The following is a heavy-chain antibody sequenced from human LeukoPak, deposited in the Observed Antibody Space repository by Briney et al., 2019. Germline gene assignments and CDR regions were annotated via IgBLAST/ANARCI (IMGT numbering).Heavy chain of an antibody. V-gene: IGHV3-7*01. D-gene: IGHD4-17*01. Sequence: GGALRLSCAASGFTFSSYWMSWVRQAPGKGLEWVANIKQDGSEKYYVDSVKGRFTISRDKAKKSLYLQMNSLRAEDTAVYYCARFSLGALHPRFDTWGQGTLVTVSS. CDR1: GFTFSSYW. CDR2: IKQDGSEK. J-gene: IGHJ5*02. CDR3: ARFSLGALHPRFDT.